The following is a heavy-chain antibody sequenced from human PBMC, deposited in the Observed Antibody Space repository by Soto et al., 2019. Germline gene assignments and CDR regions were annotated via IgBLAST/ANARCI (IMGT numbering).Heavy chain of an antibody. D-gene: IGHD6-13*01. CDR2: IKQDGSEK. J-gene: IGHJ3*02. CDR1: GFTFSRYW. CDR3: ARSGSKRAAAGDDAFDI. V-gene: IGHV3-7*05. Sequence: GGSLRLSCAASGFTFSRYWMSWVRQAPGKGLEWVANIKQDGSEKNYVDSGKGRFTISRDNAMNSPYLQMNSLRAEETGVYYCARSGSKRAAAGDDAFDIWGQGTMVTVSS.